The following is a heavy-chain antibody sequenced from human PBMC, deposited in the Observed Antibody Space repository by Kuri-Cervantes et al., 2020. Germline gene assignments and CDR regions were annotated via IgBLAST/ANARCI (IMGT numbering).Heavy chain of an antibody. Sequence: GESLKISCAASGFTFSSYAMHWVRQAPGKGLEWVAVISYDGSNKYYADSVKGRFTISRDNSKNMLYLQMNSLRAEDTAVYYCAKRIRDGYNSPFDYWGQGTLVTVSS. D-gene: IGHD5-24*01. V-gene: IGHV3-30-3*02. CDR3: AKRIRDGYNSPFDY. J-gene: IGHJ4*02. CDR1: GFTFSSYA. CDR2: ISYDGSNK.